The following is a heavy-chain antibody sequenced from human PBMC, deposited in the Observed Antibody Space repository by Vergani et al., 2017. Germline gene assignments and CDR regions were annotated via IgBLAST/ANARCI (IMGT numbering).Heavy chain of an antibody. CDR2: INPRVGST. D-gene: IGHD6-19*01. CDR3: AREQWLPIDYFDY. J-gene: IGHJ4*02. CDR1: GYSFTNYY. Sequence: QVHLVQSGAEVMKPGASVKVSCKASGYSFTNYYIHWVRQAPGQGIEWMGFINPRVGSTTYAQKFQGRFIVTRDTSTSTVYMELSSLRSQDTAMYYCAREQWLPIDYFDYWGQGTLVTVSS. V-gene: IGHV1-46*01.